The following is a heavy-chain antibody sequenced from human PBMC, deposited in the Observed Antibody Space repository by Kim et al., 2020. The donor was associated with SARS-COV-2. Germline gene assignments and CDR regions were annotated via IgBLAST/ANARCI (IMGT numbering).Heavy chain of an antibody. V-gene: IGHV3-23*01. D-gene: IGHD4-17*01. J-gene: IGHJ3*02. CDR1: GFTFSSYA. Sequence: GGSLRLSCAASGFTFSSYAMSWVRQAPGKGLEWVSAISGSGGSTYYADSVKGRFTISRDNSKNTLYLQMNSLRAEDTAVYYCAKVLRVDYGDYDLSSDAFDIWGQGTMVTVSS. CDR3: AKVLRVDYGDYDLSSDAFDI. CDR2: ISGSGGST.